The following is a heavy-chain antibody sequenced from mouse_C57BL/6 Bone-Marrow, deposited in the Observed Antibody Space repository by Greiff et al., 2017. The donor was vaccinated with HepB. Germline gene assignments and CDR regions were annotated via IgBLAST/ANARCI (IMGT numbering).Heavy chain of an antibody. Sequence: VNVVESGAELVRPGASVTLSCKASGYTFTDYEMHWVKQTPVHGLEWIGAIDPETGGTAYNQKFKGKAILTADKSSSTAYMELRSLTSEDSAVYYCTRGVRFAYWGQGTLVTVSA. J-gene: IGHJ3*01. CDR2: IDPETGGT. CDR3: TRGVRFAY. CDR1: GYTFTDYE. D-gene: IGHD2-13*01. V-gene: IGHV1-15*01.